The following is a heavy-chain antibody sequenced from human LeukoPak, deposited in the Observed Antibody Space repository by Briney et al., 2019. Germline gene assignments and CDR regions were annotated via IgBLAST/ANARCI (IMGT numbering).Heavy chain of an antibody. J-gene: IGHJ4*02. CDR1: GFTFSSYW. V-gene: IGHV3-74*01. D-gene: IGHD3-3*01. CDR2: INSDGSST. Sequence: PGGSLRLSCAASGFTFSSYWMHWVRQAPGKGLVWVSRINSDGSSTSYADSVKGRFTISRDNAKNTLYLQMNSLRAEDTAVYYCARADDFWSGYYPYWGQGTLVTVSS. CDR3: ARADDFWSGYYPY.